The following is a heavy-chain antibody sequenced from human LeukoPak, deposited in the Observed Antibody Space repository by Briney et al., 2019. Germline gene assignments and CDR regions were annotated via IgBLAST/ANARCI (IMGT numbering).Heavy chain of an antibody. CDR1: GFTFSVYS. CDR2: IRRSSDAI. D-gene: IGHD6-6*01. J-gene: IGHJ4*02. CDR3: ARALSSSYDY. Sequence: PGGSLRLSCVASGFTFSVYSMNWVRQAPGKGLEWLSYIRRSSDAINYADSVKGRFTVSRDNAKNTLYLQMNSLRAEDTAVYYCARALSSSYDYWGQGTLVTVSS. V-gene: IGHV3-48*01.